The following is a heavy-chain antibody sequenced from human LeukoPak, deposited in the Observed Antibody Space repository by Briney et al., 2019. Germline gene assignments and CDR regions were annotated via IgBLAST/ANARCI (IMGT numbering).Heavy chain of an antibody. Sequence: GGSLRLSCAASGFTFSSYAMHWARQAPGKGLEWVAVISYDGSNKYYADSVKGRFTISRDNAKNSLYLQMNSLRAEDTAVYYCARDFYYYDSSGYGYYYGMDVWGQGTTVTVSS. CDR1: GFTFSSYA. J-gene: IGHJ6*02. D-gene: IGHD3-22*01. CDR2: ISYDGSNK. CDR3: ARDFYYYDSSGYGYYYGMDV. V-gene: IGHV3-30-3*01.